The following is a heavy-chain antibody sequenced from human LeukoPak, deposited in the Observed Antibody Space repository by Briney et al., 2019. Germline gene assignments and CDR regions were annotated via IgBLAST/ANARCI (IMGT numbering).Heavy chain of an antibody. J-gene: IGHJ5*02. Sequence: SETLSLTCTVSGGSVSNTNYYWAWIRQPPGKGLEWIGSVSHSGCTYYNPSLKSRVSTSVDTSKNQFSLNLSSVIAADTAVYDCARKVVRGVICWFDAWGQGTLVTVSS. CDR1: GGSVSNTNYY. CDR3: ARKVVRGVICWFDA. CDR2: VSHSGCT. V-gene: IGHV4-39*01. D-gene: IGHD3-10*01.